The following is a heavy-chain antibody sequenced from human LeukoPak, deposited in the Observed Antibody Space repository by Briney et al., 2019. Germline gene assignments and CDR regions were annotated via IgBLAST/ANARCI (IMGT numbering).Heavy chain of an antibody. CDR1: GYTFTGYY. Sequence: ASVKVSCKASGYTFTGYYMHWVRQAPGQGLESMGWINPNSGGTNYAQKFQGRVTMTRDTSISTAYMELSRLRSDDTAVYYCARGGDYDFWSGPTPGWYYYYYMDVWGKGTTVTVSS. CDR2: INPNSGGT. J-gene: IGHJ6*03. V-gene: IGHV1-2*02. D-gene: IGHD3-3*01. CDR3: ARGGDYDFWSGPTPGWYYYYYMDV.